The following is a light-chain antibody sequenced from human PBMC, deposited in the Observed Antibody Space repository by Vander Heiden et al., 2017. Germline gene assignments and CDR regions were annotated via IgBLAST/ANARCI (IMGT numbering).Light chain of an antibody. CDR3: NSYTTSNTYV. Sequence: QSALTQPPSVSGSPGQSVTISCTGTSSDVGSSNRVSWYQQPPGTAPKVIIYEVNIRPSGVPARFSGSQSGNTASLTISGLQAEDEADYYCNSYTTSNTYVFGTGTKVTVL. CDR1: SSDVGSSNR. V-gene: IGLV2-18*02. CDR2: EVN. J-gene: IGLJ1*01.